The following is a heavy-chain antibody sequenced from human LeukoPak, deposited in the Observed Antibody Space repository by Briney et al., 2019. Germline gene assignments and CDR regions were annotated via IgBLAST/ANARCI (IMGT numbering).Heavy chain of an antibody. D-gene: IGHD6-13*01. Sequence: SETLSLTCTVSGGSISSGSYYWSWIRQSAGKGLEWIGRIYTSGSTNYNPSLKSRVTISVDTSKNQFSLRLSSVTAADTAVYYCARLRSNWAFDYWGQGTLVTVSS. J-gene: IGHJ4*02. CDR3: ARLRSNWAFDY. CDR2: IYTSGST. V-gene: IGHV4-61*02. CDR1: GGSISSGSYY.